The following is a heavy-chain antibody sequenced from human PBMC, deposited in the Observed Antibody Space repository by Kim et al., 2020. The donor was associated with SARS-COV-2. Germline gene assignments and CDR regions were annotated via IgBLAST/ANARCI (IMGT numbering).Heavy chain of an antibody. D-gene: IGHD2-2*01. V-gene: IGHV3-23*01. J-gene: IGHJ4*02. Sequence: TTSHADSVKGRFTISRDNSMNTLYLEMNRLGVEDTAVYYCVRGSAMPGDWGQGTLVTVSS. CDR3: VRGSAMPGD. CDR2: TT.